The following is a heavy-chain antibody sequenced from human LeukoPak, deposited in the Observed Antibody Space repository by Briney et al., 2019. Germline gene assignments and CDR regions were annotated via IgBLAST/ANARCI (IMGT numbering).Heavy chain of an antibody. Sequence: ASVKVSCKVSGYTLTELFMHWVRQAPGKGLEWMGGFDPEDGETIYAQKFQGRVTMTEDTSTDTAYMELSSLRSEDTAVYYCATVLPTELAFDYWGQGTLVTVSS. CDR3: ATVLPTELAFDY. CDR2: FDPEDGET. J-gene: IGHJ4*02. V-gene: IGHV1-24*01. CDR1: GYTLTELF. D-gene: IGHD6-13*01.